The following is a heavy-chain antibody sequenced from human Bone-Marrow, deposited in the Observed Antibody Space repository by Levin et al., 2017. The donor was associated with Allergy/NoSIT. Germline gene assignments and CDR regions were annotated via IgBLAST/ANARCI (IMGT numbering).Heavy chain of an antibody. CDR1: GYTFTGYY. CDR3: ARCTHGYTPTNWFDP. CDR2: INPNSGGT. D-gene: IGHD5-24*01. V-gene: IGHV1-2*02. J-gene: IGHJ5*02. Sequence: EASVKVSCKASGYTFTGYYMHWVRQAPGQGLEWMGWINPNSGGTNYAQKFQGRVTMTRDTSISTAYMELSRLRSDDTAVYYCARCTHGYTPTNWFDPWGQGTLVTVSS.